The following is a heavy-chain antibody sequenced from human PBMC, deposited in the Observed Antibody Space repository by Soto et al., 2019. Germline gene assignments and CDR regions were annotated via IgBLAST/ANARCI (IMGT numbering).Heavy chain of an antibody. CDR3: AADQAIFGVVPKPHAFDI. D-gene: IGHD3-3*01. J-gene: IGHJ3*02. Sequence: SVKVSCKASGFTFTSSAVQWVRQARGQRLEWIGWIVVGSGNTNYAQKLQERVTITRDMSTSTAYMELSSLSSEDTAVYYFAADQAIFGVVPKPHAFDIWGQGTMVTVSS. CDR2: IVVGSGNT. V-gene: IGHV1-58*01. CDR1: GFTFTSSA.